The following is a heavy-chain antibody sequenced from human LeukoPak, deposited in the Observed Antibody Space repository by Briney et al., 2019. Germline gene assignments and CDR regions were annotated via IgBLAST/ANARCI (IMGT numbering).Heavy chain of an antibody. D-gene: IGHD6-13*01. CDR1: GYTFTGYY. V-gene: IGHV1-2*02. Sequence: GASVKVSCKASGYTFTGYYMHWVRQAPGQGLEWMGWINPNSGGTNYAQKFQGRVTMTRDTSISTAYMELSRLRSDDTAVYYCARASRSGIAAAHDAFDIWGQGTMVTVSS. CDR2: INPNSGGT. J-gene: IGHJ3*02. CDR3: ARASRSGIAAAHDAFDI.